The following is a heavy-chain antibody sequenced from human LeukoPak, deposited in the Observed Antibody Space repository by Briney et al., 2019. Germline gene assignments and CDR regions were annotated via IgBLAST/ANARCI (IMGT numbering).Heavy chain of an antibody. Sequence: GGSLRLSXAASGFTFSSYAMSWVRQAPGKGLEWVSSISGSGGSTYYSDSVKGRFTISRDTSKNTLYLQLNSLRAEDTAVYYCEKDRSSGWYDAFDIWGQGTMVIVSS. V-gene: IGHV3-23*01. CDR3: EKDRSSGWYDAFDI. D-gene: IGHD6-19*01. CDR1: GFTFSSYA. J-gene: IGHJ3*02. CDR2: ISGSGGST.